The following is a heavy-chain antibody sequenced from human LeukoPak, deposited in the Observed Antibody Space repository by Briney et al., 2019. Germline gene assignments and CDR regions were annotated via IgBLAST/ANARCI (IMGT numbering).Heavy chain of an antibody. V-gene: IGHV1-18*01. CDR2: ISAYNGNT. J-gene: IGHJ6*03. CDR3: ARDPNSSSWYGGTYYYYYYMDV. CDR1: GYTFTSYG. Sequence: GASVKVSCKASGYTFTSYGFTWVRQAPGQGLEWMGWISAYNGNTNYAQKIQGRVNMTTDTSTSTAYMELRSLRSDDTAVYYCARDPNSSSWYGGTYYYYYYMDVWGKGTTVTISS. D-gene: IGHD6-13*01.